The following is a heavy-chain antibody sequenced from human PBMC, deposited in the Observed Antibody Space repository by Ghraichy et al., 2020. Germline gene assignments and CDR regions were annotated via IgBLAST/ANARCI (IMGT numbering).Heavy chain of an antibody. J-gene: IGHJ4*02. CDR2: IYHTGST. Sequence: SQTLSLTCSVSGGSISRSIDLWGWVRQSPEKGLEWIGTIYHTGSTHYNPSLKSRVTISLDTSKNQFSLKLSSATAADTAMYYCARAGRIYDFSTGYYAFDYWGQGTLVTVSS. CDR3: ARAGRIYDFSTGYYAFDY. CDR1: GGSISRSIDL. V-gene: IGHV4-39*07. D-gene: IGHD3-3*01.